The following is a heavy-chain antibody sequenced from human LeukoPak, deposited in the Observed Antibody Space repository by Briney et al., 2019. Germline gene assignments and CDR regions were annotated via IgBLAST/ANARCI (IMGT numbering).Heavy chain of an antibody. CDR3: ARIIRYFDWCDTNLPDY. Sequence: SGPTLVNPTQTLTLTCTFSGFSLSTSGMCVSWIRQPPGNALECLARIDCDDDKYYSTSLTTRLTISKDTSKNQVVLTMTNMDPVDTATYYCARIIRYFDWCDTNLPDYWGQGTLVTVSS. CDR2: IDCDDDK. D-gene: IGHD3-9*01. V-gene: IGHV2-70*11. CDR1: GFSLSTSGMC. J-gene: IGHJ4*02.